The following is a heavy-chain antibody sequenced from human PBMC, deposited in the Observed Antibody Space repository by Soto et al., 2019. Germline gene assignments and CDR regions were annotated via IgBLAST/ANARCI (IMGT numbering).Heavy chain of an antibody. CDR2: IYYSGST. V-gene: IGHV4-31*03. CDR1: GGSISSGGYY. CDR3: AREAITMVRGVSSGMDV. D-gene: IGHD3-10*01. Sequence: PSETLSLTCTVSGGSISSGGYYWSWIRQHPGKGLEWIGYIYYSGSTYYNPSLKSRVTISVDTSKNQFSLKLSSVTAADTAVYYCAREAITMVRGVSSGMDVWGQGTTVTVSS. J-gene: IGHJ6*02.